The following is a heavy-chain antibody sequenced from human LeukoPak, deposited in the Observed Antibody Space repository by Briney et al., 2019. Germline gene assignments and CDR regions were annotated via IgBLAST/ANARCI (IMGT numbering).Heavy chain of an antibody. V-gene: IGHV3-11*01. D-gene: IGHD5-18*01. Sequence: GGSLRLSCAASEFTFSDYYMSWIRQVPGKGLEWVSYISGSSSTMYYANSVKGRFTISRDNAKNLLYLQMNSLRAEDTAVYYCARDRYARRGYSYGPGVYWGQGTLVTVSS. CDR1: EFTFSDYY. CDR3: ARDRYARRGYSYGPGVY. J-gene: IGHJ4*02. CDR2: ISGSSSTM.